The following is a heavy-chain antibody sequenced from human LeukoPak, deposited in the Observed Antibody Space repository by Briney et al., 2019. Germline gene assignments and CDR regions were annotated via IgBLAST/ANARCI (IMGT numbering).Heavy chain of an antibody. Sequence: GGSLRLSCATYGFPFSTYGMHRVRQAPGKGLEMVEFKRYDGSNKYYADCVQGRFTISRDNSKNTLYLQMNSLRAEDTAVYYCAKEASIGNYYYFYMDVWGKGTTVTVSS. D-gene: IGHD1-26*01. CDR3: AKEASIGNYYYFYMDV. J-gene: IGHJ6*03. CDR2: KRYDGSNK. CDR1: GFPFSTYG. V-gene: IGHV3-30*02.